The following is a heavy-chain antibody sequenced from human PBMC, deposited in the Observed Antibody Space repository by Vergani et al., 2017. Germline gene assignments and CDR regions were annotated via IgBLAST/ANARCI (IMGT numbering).Heavy chain of an antibody. CDR2: IYTSGST. J-gene: IGHJ2*01. D-gene: IGHD6-13*01. Sequence: QVQLQESGPGLEKPSETLSLTCTVSGGSISSYYWSWIRQPPGKGLEWIGYIYTSGSTNYNPSLKSRVTISVDTSKNQFSLKLSSVTAADTAVYYCARSYSSCWYFDLWGRGTLVTVSS. CDR1: GGSISSYY. CDR3: ARSYSSCWYFDL. V-gene: IGHV4-4*09.